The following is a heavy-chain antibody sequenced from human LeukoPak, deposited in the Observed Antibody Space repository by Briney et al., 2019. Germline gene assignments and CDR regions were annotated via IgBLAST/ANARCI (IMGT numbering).Heavy chain of an antibody. J-gene: IGHJ2*01. CDR2: INGDGIST. CDR1: GFTFSSYW. D-gene: IGHD1-26*01. Sequence: GGSLRLSCAASGFTFSSYWMHWVRQAPGKGLVWVSRINGDGISTYYADSVKGRFTISRDNAKNTLYLQMNSLRAEDTAVYYCAREPSGSYWYFDLWGRGNLVTVSS. CDR3: AREPSGSYWYFDL. V-gene: IGHV3-74*01.